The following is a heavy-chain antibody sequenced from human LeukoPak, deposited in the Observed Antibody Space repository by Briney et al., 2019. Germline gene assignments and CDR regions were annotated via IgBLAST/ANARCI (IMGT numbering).Heavy chain of an antibody. CDR3: ARVGYYDSSGYYDY. V-gene: IGHV4-34*01. J-gene: IGHJ4*02. D-gene: IGHD3-22*01. CDR1: GGSISSYY. Sequence: SETLSLSCTVSGGSISSYYWSWIRQPPGKGLEWIGEINHSGSTNYNPSLKSRVTISVDTSKNQFSLKLSSVTAADTAAYYCARVGYYDSSGYYDYWGQGTLVTVSS. CDR2: INHSGST.